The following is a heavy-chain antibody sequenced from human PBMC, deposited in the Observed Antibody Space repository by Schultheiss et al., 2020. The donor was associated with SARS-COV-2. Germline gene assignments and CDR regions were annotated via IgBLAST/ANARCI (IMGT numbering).Heavy chain of an antibody. Sequence: GGSLRLSCAASGFTFSSYAMHWVRQAPGKGLEWVAVISYDGSNKYYADSVKGRFTISRDNSKNTLYLQMNSLRAEDTAVYYCARDGETHYYYDSSGYLDYWGQGTLVTVSS. D-gene: IGHD3-22*01. V-gene: IGHV3-30*01. CDR1: GFTFSSYA. CDR2: ISYDGSNK. CDR3: ARDGETHYYYDSSGYLDY. J-gene: IGHJ4*02.